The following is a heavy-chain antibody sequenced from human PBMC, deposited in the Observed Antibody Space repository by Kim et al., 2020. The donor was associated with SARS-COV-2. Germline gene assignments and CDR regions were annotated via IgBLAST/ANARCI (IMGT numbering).Heavy chain of an antibody. D-gene: IGHD3-10*01. Sequence: ASVKVSCKASGYTFTSYAMHWVRQAPGQRLEWMGWINAGNGNTKYSQKFQGRVTITRDTSASTAYMELSSLRSEDTAVYYCARDPGPVTMVRGVFHYGMDVWGQGTTVTVSS. V-gene: IGHV1-3*01. CDR2: INAGNGNT. CDR3: ARDPGPVTMVRGVFHYGMDV. CDR1: GYTFTSYA. J-gene: IGHJ6*02.